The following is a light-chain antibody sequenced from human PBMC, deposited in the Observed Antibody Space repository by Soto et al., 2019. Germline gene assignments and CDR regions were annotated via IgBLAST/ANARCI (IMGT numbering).Light chain of an antibody. CDR2: AAS. CDR3: QQDYNSPGT. Sequence: AIQMTQSPSSLSASVGDRVTITCRASQGIRNDLGWYQQKPGKAPKLLIYAASSLQSGVPSRFSGSGSGTVFPLTISTLQPEVFAFYYCQQDYNSPGTFGKGTKVEIK. V-gene: IGKV1-6*01. J-gene: IGKJ1*01. CDR1: QGIRND.